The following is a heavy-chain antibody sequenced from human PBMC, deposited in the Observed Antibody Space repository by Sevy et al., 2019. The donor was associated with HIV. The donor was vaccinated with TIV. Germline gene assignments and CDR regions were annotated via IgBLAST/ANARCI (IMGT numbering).Heavy chain of an antibody. D-gene: IGHD2-15*01. Sequence: SETLSLTCAVSGGFISSGGYSWSWIRQPPGKGLEWIGYIYHSGSTYYNPSLKSRVTISVDRSKNQFSLKLSSVTAADTAVYYCARSRCSGGSCYSGWFDPWGQGTLVTVSS. J-gene: IGHJ5*02. V-gene: IGHV4-30-2*01. CDR1: GGFISSGGYS. CDR3: ARSRCSGGSCYSGWFDP. CDR2: IYHSGST.